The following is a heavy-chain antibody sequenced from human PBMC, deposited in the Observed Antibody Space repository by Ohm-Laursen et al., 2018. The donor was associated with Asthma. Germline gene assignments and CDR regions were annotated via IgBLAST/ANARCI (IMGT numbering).Heavy chain of an antibody. V-gene: IGHV3-30*03. CDR2: ISYDGSNK. D-gene: IGHD3-3*01. CDR1: GFTFSSYG. Sequence: SLRLSCSASGFTFSSYGMHWVRQAPGKGLEWVAFISYDGSNKYYADSVKGRFTVSRDDSKNTLYLQMNSLRPDDTAVYYCARDVMEWYLPAFDFWGQGTLVTVSS. J-gene: IGHJ4*02. CDR3: ARDVMEWYLPAFDF.